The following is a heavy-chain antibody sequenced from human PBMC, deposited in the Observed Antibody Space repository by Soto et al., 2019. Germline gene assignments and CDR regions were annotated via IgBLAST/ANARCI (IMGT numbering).Heavy chain of an antibody. Sequence: QVQLVRSGAEVKKPGSSVKVSCKASGGTFSSYAISWVRQAPGQGLEWMGGIIPLFGTVNYAQKFQARVTIIADESTSTAYMQRGSLRSEDTAVYYCARSRDGDNALDYWGQGTLVTVSS. CDR1: GGTFSSYA. V-gene: IGHV1-69*12. D-gene: IGHD1-1*01. CDR2: IIPLFGTV. CDR3: ARSRDGDNALDY. J-gene: IGHJ4*02.